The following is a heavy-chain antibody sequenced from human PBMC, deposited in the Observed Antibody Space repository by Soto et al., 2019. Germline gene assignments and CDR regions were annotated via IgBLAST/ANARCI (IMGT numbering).Heavy chain of an antibody. CDR2: IYPGDSDT. Sequence: GESLKISCKGSGYSFTSYWIGWVRQMPGKGLEWMGIIYPGDSDTRYSPSFQGPVTFSADKSISTAYLQWSSLKASDTAMYYCARHRYDNRLFYYYYGMDVWGQGTTVTVSS. J-gene: IGHJ6*02. CDR3: ARHRYDNRLFYYYYGMDV. CDR1: GYSFTSYW. V-gene: IGHV5-51*01. D-gene: IGHD5-12*01.